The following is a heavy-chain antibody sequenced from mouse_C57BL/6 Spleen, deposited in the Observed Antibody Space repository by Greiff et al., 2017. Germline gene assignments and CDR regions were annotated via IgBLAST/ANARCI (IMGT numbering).Heavy chain of an antibody. D-gene: IGHD2-4*01. V-gene: IGHV1-72*01. CDR2: IDPSRGGT. Sequence: VQRQQPGAELVKPGASVKLSCKASGYTFTSYWIPRGSPGPGRGLGWIGRIDPSRGGTMYNEKFKGKATLTVDKPSSTAYMQLRSLTSEDSAVYYCARSHYEYDGRVAYWGQGTLVTVSA. CDR1: GYTFTSYW. J-gene: IGHJ3*01. CDR3: ARSHYEYDGRVAY.